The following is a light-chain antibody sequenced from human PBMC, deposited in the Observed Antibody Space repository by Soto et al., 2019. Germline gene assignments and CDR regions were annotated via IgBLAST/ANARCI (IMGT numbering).Light chain of an antibody. V-gene: IGKV3-15*01. CDR3: QQYNDWPPKYT. CDR2: GAF. Sequence: ENVLTQSPGSLSLSPGERATLSCRASQSVSSSYLAWYQQKPGQAPRLLIYGAFTRATGIPARFSGSGSGTEFTLTISSLQSEDFGVYYCQQYNDWPPKYTFGQGTKLEIK. CDR1: QSVSSS. J-gene: IGKJ2*01.